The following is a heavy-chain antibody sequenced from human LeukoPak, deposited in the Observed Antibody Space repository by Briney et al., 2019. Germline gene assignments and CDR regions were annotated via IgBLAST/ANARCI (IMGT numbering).Heavy chain of an antibody. CDR3: ARVYSRRGVRGVIIFSWFDP. V-gene: IGHV1-18*01. CDR2: ISAYNGNT. D-gene: IGHD3-10*01. Sequence: GASVKVSCKASEYTFTSYGISWVRQAPGQGLEWMGWISAYNGNTNYAQKLQGRVTMTTDTSTSTAYMELRSLRSDDTAVYYCARVYSRRGVRGVIIFSWFDPWGQGTLVTVSS. J-gene: IGHJ5*02. CDR1: EYTFTSYG.